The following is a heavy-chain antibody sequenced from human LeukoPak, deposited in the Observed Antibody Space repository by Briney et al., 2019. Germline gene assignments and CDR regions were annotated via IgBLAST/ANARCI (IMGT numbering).Heavy chain of an antibody. J-gene: IGHJ6*03. Sequence: ASVKVSCKASGYTFTSYGISWVRQAPGQGLEWMGWISAYNGNTNYAQKLQGRVTMTTDTSTSTAYMELRSLRSDDTAVYYCARVQLGISHGYYYYMDVWGKGTTVTVSS. D-gene: IGHD7-27*01. CDR1: GYTFTSYG. CDR2: ISAYNGNT. CDR3: ARVQLGISHGYYYYMDV. V-gene: IGHV1-18*01.